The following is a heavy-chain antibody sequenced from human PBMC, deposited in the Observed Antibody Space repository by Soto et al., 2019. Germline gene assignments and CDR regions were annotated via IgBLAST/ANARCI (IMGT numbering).Heavy chain of an antibody. D-gene: IGHD3-10*01. CDR1: GGNIRNLGYS. Sequence: VSGGNIRNLGYSRSCIRQPPGKAPEWIGYVYHNGNAYPKPSLKSRVTISLDGAKNQFSLKMTSVTAADSGLYYCAASPYYYYGLDVWGQGTTVTVSS. V-gene: IGHV4-30-2*01. CDR3: AASPYYYYGLDV. CDR2: VYHNGNA. J-gene: IGHJ6*02.